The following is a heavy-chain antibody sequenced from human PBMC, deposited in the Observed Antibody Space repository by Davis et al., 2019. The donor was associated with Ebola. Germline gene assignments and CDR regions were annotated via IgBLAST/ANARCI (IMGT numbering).Heavy chain of an antibody. J-gene: IGHJ4*02. CDR1: GFTFSSYA. CDR3: ARELRGYSSSCFDY. CDR2: ISYDGSNT. V-gene: IGHV3-30*04. D-gene: IGHD6-13*01. Sequence: GESLKISCAASGFTFSSYAMHWVRQAPGKGLEWVAIISYDGSNTYYTDSVKGRFTISRDNSKNTLYLQMNSLRTEDRAVYYCARELRGYSSSCFDYWGQGTLVTVSS.